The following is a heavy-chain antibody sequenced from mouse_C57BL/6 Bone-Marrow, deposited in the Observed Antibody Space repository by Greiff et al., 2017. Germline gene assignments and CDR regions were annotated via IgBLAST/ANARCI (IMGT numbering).Heavy chain of an antibody. CDR3: ARKSYYGSSPDY. D-gene: IGHD1-1*01. CDR2: IYPGSGST. J-gene: IGHJ2*01. CDR1: GYTFTSYW. V-gene: IGHV1-55*01. Sequence: QVQLQQPGAELVKPGASVKMSCKASGYTFTSYWITWVKQRPGQGLEWIGDIYPGSGSTNYNEKFKSKATLTVNTSSGTAYMQLSSLTSEDSAVYYCARKSYYGSSPDYWGQGTTLTVSS.